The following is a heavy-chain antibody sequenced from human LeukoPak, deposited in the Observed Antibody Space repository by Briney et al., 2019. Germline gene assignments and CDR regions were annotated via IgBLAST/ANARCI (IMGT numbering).Heavy chain of an antibody. CDR1: GFTFTNAW. CDR2: IKSKSDGGTT. D-gene: IGHD3-22*01. J-gene: IGHJ5*02. Sequence: GGSLRLSCAASGFTFTNAWMSWVRQAPGKGLEWVGRIKSKSDGGTTDYAEPVKGRFTISRDDSKKTLYLQMNSLKTEDTAVYYCTTDPVGTMIVGSWGQGTLVTVSS. V-gene: IGHV3-15*01. CDR3: TTDPVGTMIVGS.